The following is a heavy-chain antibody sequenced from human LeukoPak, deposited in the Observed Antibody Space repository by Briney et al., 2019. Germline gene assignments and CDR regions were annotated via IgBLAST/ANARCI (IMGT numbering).Heavy chain of an antibody. D-gene: IGHD5-18*01. J-gene: IGHJ4*02. CDR1: GYTFTNYN. CDR3: ASEVDTAMVRGYYFDY. V-gene: IGHV7-4-1*02. Sequence: GASVKVSCKASGYTFTNYNIDWVRQAPGQGLEWMGWINTNTGNPTYAQGFTGRFVFSLDTSVSTAYLQISSLKAEDTAAYYCASEVDTAMVRGYYFDYWGQGTLVTVSS. CDR2: INTNTGNP.